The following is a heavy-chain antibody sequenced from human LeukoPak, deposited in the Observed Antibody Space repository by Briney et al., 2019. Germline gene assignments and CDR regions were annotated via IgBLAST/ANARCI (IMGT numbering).Heavy chain of an antibody. Sequence: GGSLRLSCAASGFTFSSYSMNWVRQAPGKGLEWVSSISSSSSYIYYADSVKGRFTISRDKAKNSLYLQMNSLRAEATSVYYCARDPKHGGIRSHAFDIWGQGTMVTVSS. CDR3: ARDPKHGGIRSHAFDI. V-gene: IGHV3-21*01. CDR2: ISSSSSYI. D-gene: IGHD1-14*01. J-gene: IGHJ3*02. CDR1: GFTFSSYS.